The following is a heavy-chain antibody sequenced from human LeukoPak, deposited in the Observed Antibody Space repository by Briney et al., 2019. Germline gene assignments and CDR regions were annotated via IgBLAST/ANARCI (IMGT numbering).Heavy chain of an antibody. CDR3: ARVSHILTGYKYFDY. CDR2: LNPDGSTT. CDR1: GFTFNRYW. Sequence: QTGGSLRLSCAASGFTFNRYWIHWVRQAPGKGLEWVSRLNPDGSTTTYAASVKGRFTISRDNAKNTVYLQMNSLRAEDTAVYYCARVSHILTGYKYFDYWGQGTLVTVSS. D-gene: IGHD3-9*01. V-gene: IGHV3-74*01. J-gene: IGHJ4*02.